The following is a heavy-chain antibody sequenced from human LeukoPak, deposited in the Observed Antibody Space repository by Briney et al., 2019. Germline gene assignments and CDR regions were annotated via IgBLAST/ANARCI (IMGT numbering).Heavy chain of an antibody. Sequence: GGSLRLSCAASGFTFSNYAMSWVRQVPGKGLEWVSAISDNGGRTYYVDSVRDRFTISRDNSKNTLYLQMNSLRAEDTAVYYYAKSYSYGSGSYFKTFDYWGQGTLVTVSS. D-gene: IGHD3-10*01. CDR2: ISDNGGRT. V-gene: IGHV3-23*01. J-gene: IGHJ4*02. CDR3: AKSYSYGSGSYFKTFDY. CDR1: GFTFSNYA.